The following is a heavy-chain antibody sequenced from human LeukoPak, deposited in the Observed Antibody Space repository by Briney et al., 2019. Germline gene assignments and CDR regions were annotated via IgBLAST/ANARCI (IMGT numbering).Heavy chain of an antibody. CDR2: ISSSSYI. J-gene: IGHJ3*02. CDR3: AREGALVIIRRAFDI. CDR1: GFTFSSYS. D-gene: IGHD3-9*01. Sequence: GGSLRLSCAASGFTFSSYSMNWVRQAPGKGLEWVSSISSSSYIYYEDSVKGRFTISRDNAKNSLYLQMNSLRAEDTAVYYCAREGALVIIRRAFDIWGQGTMVTVSS. V-gene: IGHV3-21*01.